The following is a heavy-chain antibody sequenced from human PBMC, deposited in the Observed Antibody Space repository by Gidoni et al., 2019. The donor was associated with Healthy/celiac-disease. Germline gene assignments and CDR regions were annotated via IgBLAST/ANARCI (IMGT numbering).Heavy chain of an antibody. V-gene: IGHV4-34*01. Sequence: QVQLQQWGAGLLKPSETLSLTCAVYGGSFSGYYWSWIRPPPGKGLEWIGEINHSGSTNYNPSLKSRVTISVDTSKNQFSLKLSSVTAADTAVYYCARRYSSSWYYFDYWGQGTLVTVSS. CDR2: INHSGST. D-gene: IGHD6-13*01. J-gene: IGHJ4*02. CDR1: GGSFSGYY. CDR3: ARRYSSSWYYFDY.